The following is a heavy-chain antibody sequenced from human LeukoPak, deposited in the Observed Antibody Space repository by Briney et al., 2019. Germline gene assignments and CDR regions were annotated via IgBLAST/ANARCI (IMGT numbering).Heavy chain of an antibody. J-gene: IGHJ3*02. D-gene: IGHD6-19*01. CDR2: IYYSGST. CDR1: GYSISSGYY. Sequence: SETLSLTCTVSGYSISSGYYWGWIRQPPGKGLEWIGSIYYSGSTYYNPSLKSRVTISVDTSKNQFSLKLSSVTAADTAVYYCARERGIAVAGMGAFDIWGQGTMVTVSS. V-gene: IGHV4-38-2*02. CDR3: ARERGIAVAGMGAFDI.